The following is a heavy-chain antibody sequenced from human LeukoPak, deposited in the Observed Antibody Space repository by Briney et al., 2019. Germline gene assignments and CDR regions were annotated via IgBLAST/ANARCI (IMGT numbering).Heavy chain of an antibody. V-gene: IGHV3-21*01. Sequence: PGGSLRLSCAASGFTLSSYSMKWVRQAPGKGLEWVSFISSSSYIYYADSVTGRFTISRDNAKNSLYLQMNSLRAEDTAVYYCARGTMFPYYFDYWGQGTLVTVSS. CDR2: ISSSSYI. CDR3: ARGTMFPYYFDY. CDR1: GFTLSSYS. D-gene: IGHD3-10*02. J-gene: IGHJ4*02.